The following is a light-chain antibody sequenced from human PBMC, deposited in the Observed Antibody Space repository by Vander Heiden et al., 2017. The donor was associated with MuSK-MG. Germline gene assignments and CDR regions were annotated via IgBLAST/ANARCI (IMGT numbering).Light chain of an antibody. CDR3: QQRSNGPPGYT. Sequence: EIVLTQSPATLSLSPGESPTLSCRASQSISSYLAWYQQKPGQAPRLLIYDGSNRATGITARFSGSGYGTDFTLTISSLEPEDFAVYYCQQRSNGPPGYTFGQGTKLEIK. CDR2: DGS. CDR1: QSISSY. V-gene: IGKV3-11*01. J-gene: IGKJ2*01.